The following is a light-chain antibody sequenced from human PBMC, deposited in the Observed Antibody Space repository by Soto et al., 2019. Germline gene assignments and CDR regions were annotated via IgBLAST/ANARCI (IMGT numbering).Light chain of an antibody. CDR1: SSDVCGYNY. Sequence: QSALTQPPSASWSPGQSVAISCTGTSSDVCGYNYVSWYQQHPGKAPKLMIYEVNKRPSMVPDRISSSKSGNTASLTVSGLQAEDEADQYCSSYAGRSNVFGTGTKVTVL. CDR3: SSYAGRSNV. V-gene: IGLV2-8*01. CDR2: EVN. J-gene: IGLJ1*01.